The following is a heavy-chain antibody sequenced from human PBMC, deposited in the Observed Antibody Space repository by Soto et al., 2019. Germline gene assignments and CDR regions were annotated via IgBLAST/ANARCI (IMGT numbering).Heavy chain of an antibody. CDR2: INPSGGST. V-gene: IGHV1-46*02. D-gene: IGHD3-9*01. Sequence: ASVKVSSKASGHTFNSYYMHWARHAPGQGLEWMGIINPSGGSTSYAQKFQGRVTMTRDTSTSTVYMELSSLRSEDTAVYYCAGGYYDILTGALGYWGQGTLVTVS. CDR1: GHTFNSYY. CDR3: AGGYYDILTGALGY. J-gene: IGHJ4*02.